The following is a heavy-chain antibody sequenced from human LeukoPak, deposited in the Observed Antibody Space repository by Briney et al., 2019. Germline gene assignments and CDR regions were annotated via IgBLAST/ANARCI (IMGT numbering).Heavy chain of an antibody. Sequence: GGSLRLSCAASGFTFSSYGMHWVRQAPGKGLEWVAVIWYDGSNKYYTDSVKGRFTISRDNSKNTLYLQMNSLRAEDTAVYYCVSRGPTFDYWGQGTLVTVSS. V-gene: IGHV3-33*01. D-gene: IGHD3-10*01. J-gene: IGHJ4*02. CDR2: IWYDGSNK. CDR3: VSRGPTFDY. CDR1: GFTFSSYG.